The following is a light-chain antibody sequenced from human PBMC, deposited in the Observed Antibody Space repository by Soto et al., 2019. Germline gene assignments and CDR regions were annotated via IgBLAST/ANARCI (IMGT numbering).Light chain of an antibody. V-gene: IGLV2-14*01. Sequence: QSALTQPASVSGSPGQSITISCSGTSRDIGAYNLVSWYQQLPGKAPKLLIYEVRNRPSGISYRFSGSKSGTTASLTISSLLPEDEADYYCSAYTSRSTLVFGGGTKVTVL. CDR3: SAYTSRSTLV. CDR1: SRDIGAYNL. CDR2: EVR. J-gene: IGLJ2*01.